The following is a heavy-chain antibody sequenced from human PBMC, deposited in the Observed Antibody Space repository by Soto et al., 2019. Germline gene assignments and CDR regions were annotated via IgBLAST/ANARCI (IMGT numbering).Heavy chain of an antibody. J-gene: IGHJ6*02. V-gene: IGHV1-18*01. D-gene: IGHD6-19*01. CDR3: ARSGVRQWLVHYYYGMDV. CDR1: GYTFTSYG. CDR2: ISAYNGNT. Sequence: ASVKVSCKASGYTFTSYGISWVRQAPGQGLEWMGWISAYNGNTNYAQKLQGRVTMTTDTSTSTAYMELRSLRSDDTAVYYCARSGVRQWLVHYYYGMDVWGQGTTVTVSS.